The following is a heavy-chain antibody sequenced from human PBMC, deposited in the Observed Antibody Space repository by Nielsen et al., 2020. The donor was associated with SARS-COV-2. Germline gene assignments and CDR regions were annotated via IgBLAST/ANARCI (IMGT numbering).Heavy chain of an antibody. Sequence: GESLEISCAASGFTFSSYGMHWVRQAPGKGLEWVAVISYDGSNKYYADSVKGRFTISRDNSKNTLYLQMNSLRAEDTAVYYCAKSAPTHDWLFDYWGQGTLVTVSS. CDR3: AKSAPTHDWLFDY. J-gene: IGHJ4*02. V-gene: IGHV3-30*18. D-gene: IGHD3-9*01. CDR2: ISYDGSNK. CDR1: GFTFSSYG.